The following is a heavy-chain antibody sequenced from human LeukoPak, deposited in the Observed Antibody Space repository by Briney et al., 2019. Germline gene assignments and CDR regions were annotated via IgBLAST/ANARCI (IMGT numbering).Heavy chain of an antibody. D-gene: IGHD3-10*01. J-gene: IGHJ5*02. Sequence: GASLQISGQGSGYSFTSYWISGVRQLPGKGLEWMGRIDPSDSYTNYSPSFQGHVTISADKSISTAYLQWSSLKASDTAMYYCARFDYYGSGSYLPWFDPWGQGTLVTVSS. CDR3: ARFDYYGSGSYLPWFDP. CDR2: IDPSDSYT. CDR1: GYSFTSYW. V-gene: IGHV5-10-1*01.